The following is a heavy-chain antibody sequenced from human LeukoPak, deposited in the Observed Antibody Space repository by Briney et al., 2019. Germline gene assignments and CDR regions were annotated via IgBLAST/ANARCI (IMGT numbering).Heavy chain of an antibody. V-gene: IGHV1-24*01. J-gene: IGHJ3*02. Sequence: ASVKVSCKVSGYTLTELSMHWVRQAPGKGLEWMGGFDPEDGETIYAQKFQGRVTMTRDTSTSTVYMELSSLRSEDTAVYYCAREAWGANHVKSAFDIWGKGTMVTVSS. CDR2: FDPEDGET. CDR1: GYTLTELS. D-gene: IGHD1-14*01. CDR3: AREAWGANHVKSAFDI.